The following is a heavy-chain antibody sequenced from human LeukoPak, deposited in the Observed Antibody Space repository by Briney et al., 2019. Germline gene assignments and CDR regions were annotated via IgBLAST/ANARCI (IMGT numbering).Heavy chain of an antibody. D-gene: IGHD3-10*01. CDR1: GFTFSSYE. J-gene: IGHJ4*02. V-gene: IGHV3-48*03. Sequence: PGGSLRLSCSASGFTFSSYEMNWVRQAPGKGLEWVSYISSSGGTIYYADSVKGRFTISRDNAKNSLYLQMNSLRAEDTAVYYCARSHRSFASGSGDFWGQGTLVTVSS. CDR3: ARSHRSFASGSGDF. CDR2: ISSSGGTI.